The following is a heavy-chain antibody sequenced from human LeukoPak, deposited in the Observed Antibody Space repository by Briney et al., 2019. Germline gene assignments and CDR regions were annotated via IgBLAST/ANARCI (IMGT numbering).Heavy chain of an antibody. CDR2: INPNSGGT. J-gene: IGHJ4*02. Sequence: GASVKVCCKASGYTFTGYYMHWVRQAPGQGLEWMGWINPNSGGTNYAQKFQGRVTMTRDTSISTAYMELSRLRSDDTAVYYCARWGSGSYYDRGDYWGQGTLVTVSS. CDR3: ARWGSGSYYDRGDY. CDR1: GYTFTGYY. V-gene: IGHV1-2*02. D-gene: IGHD1-26*01.